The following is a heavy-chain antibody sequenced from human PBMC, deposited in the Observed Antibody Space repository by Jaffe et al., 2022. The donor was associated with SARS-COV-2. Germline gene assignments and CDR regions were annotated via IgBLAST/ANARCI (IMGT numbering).Heavy chain of an antibody. CDR3: ARDALVEWELEAGGRFDY. V-gene: IGHV1-18*01. D-gene: IGHD1-26*01. CDR2: ISAYNGNT. CDR1: GYTFTSYG. Sequence: QVQLVQSGAEVKKPGASVKVSCKASGYTFTSYGISWVRQAPGQGLEWMGWISAYNGNTNYAQKLQGRVTMTTDTSTSTAYMELRSLRSDDTAVYYCARDALVEWELEAGGRFDYWGQGTLVTVSS. J-gene: IGHJ4*02.